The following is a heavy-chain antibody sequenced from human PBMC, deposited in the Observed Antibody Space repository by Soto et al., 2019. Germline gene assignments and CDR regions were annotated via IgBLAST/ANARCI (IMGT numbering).Heavy chain of an antibody. CDR3: ARARRSSGRMDAADV. CDR1: GGAISTYH. CDR2: IVYTGRT. V-gene: IGHV4-59*01. D-gene: IGHD1-26*01. J-gene: IGHJ3*01. Sequence: SETLSLTCTVSGGAISTYHWSWVRQPPGKRLEWLGCIVYTGRTSYTPSLKSRLSISINTSRSQFSLHLRSLTAADTAVYYCARARRSSGRMDAADVWGQVTMVTVSS.